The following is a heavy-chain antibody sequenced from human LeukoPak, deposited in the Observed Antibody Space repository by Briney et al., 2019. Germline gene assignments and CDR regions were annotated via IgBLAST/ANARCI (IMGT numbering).Heavy chain of an antibody. CDR3: ARDPNYYDSSGYSFDP. D-gene: IGHD3-22*01. J-gene: IGHJ5*02. CDR2: INPNSGGT. Sequence: GASVKVSCKASGYTFAGYYMNWVRQAPGQGLEWMGWINPNSGGTNYAQKFQARVTITRDTSISTAYMELSRLRSDDTAVYYCARDPNYYDSSGYSFDPWGQGTLVTVSS. CDR1: GYTFAGYY. V-gene: IGHV1-2*02.